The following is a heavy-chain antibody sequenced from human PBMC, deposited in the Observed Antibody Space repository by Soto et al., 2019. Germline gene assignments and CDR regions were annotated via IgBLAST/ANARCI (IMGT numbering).Heavy chain of an antibody. V-gene: IGHV1-46*01. D-gene: IGHD6-13*01. J-gene: IGHJ6*02. CDR2: INPSGGST. Sequence: QVQLVQSGAEVKKPGASVKVSCKASGYTFTSYYMHWVRQAPGQGLEWMGIINPSGGSTSYAQKFQCRVTMTRDTSTSTVYMELSSLRSEDTAVYYCASRQAAGQYYYYYGMDVWGQGTTVTVSS. CDR3: ASRQAAGQYYYYYGMDV. CDR1: GYTFTSYY.